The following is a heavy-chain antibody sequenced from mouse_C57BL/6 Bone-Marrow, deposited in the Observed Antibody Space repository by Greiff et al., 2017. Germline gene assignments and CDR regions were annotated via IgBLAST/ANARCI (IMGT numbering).Heavy chain of an antibody. J-gene: IGHJ1*03. CDR3: TEGHWYFDV. Sequence: EVMLVESGGGLVQPGGSMKLSCVASGFTFSNYWMNWVRQSPEKGLEWVAQIRLKSDNYATHYAESVKGRFTISRDDSNSSVYLQMNNLRAEDTGIYYCTEGHWYFDVWGTGTTVTVSS. V-gene: IGHV6-3*01. CDR2: IRLKSDNYAT. CDR1: GFTFSNYW.